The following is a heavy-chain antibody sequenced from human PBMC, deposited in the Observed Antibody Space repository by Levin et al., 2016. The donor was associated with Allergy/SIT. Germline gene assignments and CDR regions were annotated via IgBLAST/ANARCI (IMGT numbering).Heavy chain of an antibody. CDR2: IYYSGST. D-gene: IGHD2-2*01. V-gene: IGHV4-59*01. CDR3: ARDPVVPAAMGFDY. Sequence: WIRQPPGKGLEWIGYIYYSGSTNYNPSLKSRVTISVDTSKNQFSLKLSSVTAADTAVYYCARDPVVPAAMGFDYWGQGTLVTVSS. J-gene: IGHJ4*02.